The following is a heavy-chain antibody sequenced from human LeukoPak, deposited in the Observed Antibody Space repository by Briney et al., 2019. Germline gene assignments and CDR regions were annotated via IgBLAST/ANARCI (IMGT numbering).Heavy chain of an antibody. CDR3: ARGAFDFWSGYSKAYYFYY. CDR1: GGSFSGYY. Sequence: SETLSLTCAVYGGSFSGYYWSWIRQPPGKGLEWIGEINHIGSTNYNPSLKSRVTISVDTSKNQFSLKLSSVTAADTAVYYCARGAFDFWSGYSKAYYFYYWGQGTLVTVSS. D-gene: IGHD3-3*01. J-gene: IGHJ4*02. CDR2: INHIGST. V-gene: IGHV4-34*01.